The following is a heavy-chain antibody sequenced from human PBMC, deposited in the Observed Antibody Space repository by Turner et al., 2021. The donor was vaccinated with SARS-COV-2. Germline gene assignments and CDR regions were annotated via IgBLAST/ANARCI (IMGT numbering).Heavy chain of an antibody. CDR3: ARYRFIHQDYYYGMDV. Sequence: QVQLVQSGAEVKKTGASLKVSCKASGYTFSDYYIHWVRQAPGQWLEWMGWINPNTGDATSAQKFQGRVTMTRDTSINTAYVDLSRLRSDDTAVYYCARYRFIHQDYYYGMDVWGQGTTVTVSS. CDR1: GYTFSDYY. D-gene: IGHD2-2*01. V-gene: IGHV1-2*02. CDR2: INPNTGDA. J-gene: IGHJ6*02.